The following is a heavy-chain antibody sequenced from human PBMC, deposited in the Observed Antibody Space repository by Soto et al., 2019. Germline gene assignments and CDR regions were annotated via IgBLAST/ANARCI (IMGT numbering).Heavy chain of an antibody. CDR2: MNPNSGNT. CDR3: ARLGYSSGWSYYYYYYGMGV. V-gene: IGHV1-8*01. J-gene: IGHJ6*02. CDR1: GYTFTSYD. D-gene: IGHD6-19*01. Sequence: ASVKVSCKASGYTFTSYDINWVRQATGQGLEWMGWMNPNSGNTGYAQKFQGRVTMTRNTSISTAYMELSSLRSEDTAVYYCARLGYSSGWSYYYYYYGMGVWGQGTTVTVSS.